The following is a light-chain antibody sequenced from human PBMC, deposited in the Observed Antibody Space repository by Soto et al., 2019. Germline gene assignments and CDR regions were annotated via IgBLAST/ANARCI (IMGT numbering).Light chain of an antibody. CDR2: RNN. CDR1: IPNVGRNY. J-gene: IGLJ2*01. V-gene: IGLV1-47*01. Sequence: QSVLTQPPSASGTPGQRVTISCSGSIPNVGRNYVYWYQQVPGAAPKLLIYRNNQRPSGVADRFSGSKSDTSASLAISELRSEDEADYYCAAWDDSLSGNVLFGGGTKLTVL. CDR3: AAWDDSLSGNVL.